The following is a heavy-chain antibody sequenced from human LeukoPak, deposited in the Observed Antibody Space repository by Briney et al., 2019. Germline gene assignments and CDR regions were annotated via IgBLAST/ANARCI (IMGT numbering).Heavy chain of an antibody. CDR3: ARRMVRGSFDY. Sequence: GESLKISCKASGYTFTTYWIGWVRQMPGKGLEWMGIIYPGDSDTRYSPSFQGQVIISVDKSITTAYVQWSSLKASDTAMYYCARRMVRGSFDYWGQGTLVTVSS. CDR1: GYTFTTYW. D-gene: IGHD3-10*01. J-gene: IGHJ4*02. CDR2: IYPGDSDT. V-gene: IGHV5-51*01.